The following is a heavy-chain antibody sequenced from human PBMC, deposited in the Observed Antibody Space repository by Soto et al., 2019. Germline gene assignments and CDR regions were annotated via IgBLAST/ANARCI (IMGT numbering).Heavy chain of an antibody. Sequence: GGSLRLSCAASGFTFSSYGMHWVRQAPGKGLEWVAVISYDGSNKNYADSVKGRFIISRDNSKNTLYLQMNSLRTEDTAVYYCGTSEDSRDIWGQGTMVTVSS. CDR2: ISYDGSNK. D-gene: IGHD6-6*01. CDR3: GTSEDSRDI. CDR1: GFTFSSYG. J-gene: IGHJ3*02. V-gene: IGHV3-30*03.